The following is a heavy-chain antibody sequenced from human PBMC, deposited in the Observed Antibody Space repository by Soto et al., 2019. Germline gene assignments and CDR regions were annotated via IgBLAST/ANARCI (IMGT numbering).Heavy chain of an antibody. D-gene: IGHD1-26*01. CDR1: GFTFSSYA. Sequence: EVQLLESGGGLVQPGGSLRLSCAASGFTFSSYAMRWVRQAPGKGLEWVAAISGSGGSTYYADSVKGRFTISRDNSKNTLYLQMNSLRAEDTAVYYCARRGSGSYYDYWGQGTLVTVSS. V-gene: IGHV3-23*01. CDR3: ARRGSGSYYDY. J-gene: IGHJ4*02. CDR2: ISGSGGST.